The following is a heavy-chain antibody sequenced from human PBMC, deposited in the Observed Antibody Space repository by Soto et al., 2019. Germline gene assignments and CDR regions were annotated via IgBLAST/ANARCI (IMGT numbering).Heavy chain of an antibody. CDR1: GFTFSDYY. CDR2: ISSSSSYT. V-gene: IGHV3-11*06. J-gene: IGHJ4*02. CDR3: ASLRKRDGYNYFS. D-gene: IGHD5-12*01. Sequence: VGSLRLSCAASGFTFSDYYMSWIRQAPGKGLEWVSYISSSSSYTNYADSVKGRFTISRDNAKNSLYLQMNSLRAEDTAVYYCASLRKRDGYNYFSWGQGTLVTVSS.